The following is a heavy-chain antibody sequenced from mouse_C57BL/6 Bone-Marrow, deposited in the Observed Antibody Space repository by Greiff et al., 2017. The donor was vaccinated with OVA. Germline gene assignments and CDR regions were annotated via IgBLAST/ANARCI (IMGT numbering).Heavy chain of an antibody. CDR1: GFNIKDDY. J-gene: IGHJ4*01. Sequence: VQLQQSGAELVRPGASVKLSCTASGFNIKDDYMHWVKQRPEQGLEWIGWIDPENGDTEYASKFQGKATITAETSSNTAYLQLSSLTSEDTAVYYCTRGRCYYAMDYWGQGTSVTVSS. V-gene: IGHV14-4*01. CDR2: IDPENGDT. CDR3: TRGRCYYAMDY.